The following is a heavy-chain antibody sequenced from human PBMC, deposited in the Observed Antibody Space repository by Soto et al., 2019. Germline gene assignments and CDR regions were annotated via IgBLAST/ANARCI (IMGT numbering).Heavy chain of an antibody. CDR2: IIPIFNAA. CDR3: ARQMVSSGWHYGNWFDP. Sequence: QEQLVQSGAEVKKPGSSVKVSCKVSGGTFSTYAISWVRQAPGQGLEGMGGIIPIFNAAKYAQKFQGRVTITGDKSTSTAHMELSSLRSEDTAVYYCARQMVSSGWHYGNWFDPWGQGTPVTVSS. CDR1: GGTFSTYA. V-gene: IGHV1-69*06. D-gene: IGHD6-19*01. J-gene: IGHJ5*02.